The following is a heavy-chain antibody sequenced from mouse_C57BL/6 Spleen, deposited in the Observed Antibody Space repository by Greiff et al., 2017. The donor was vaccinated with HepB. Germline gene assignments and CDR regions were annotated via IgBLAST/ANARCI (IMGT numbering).Heavy chain of an antibody. CDR1: GFSLTSYA. J-gene: IGHJ3*01. V-gene: IGHV2-9-1*01. CDR3: ARNSYDYDEGAWFAY. D-gene: IGHD2-4*01. CDR2: IWTGGGT. Sequence: VQGVESGPGLVAPSQSLSITCTVSGFSLTSYAISWVRQPPGKGLEWLGVIWTGGGTNYNSALKSRLSISKDNSKSQVFLKMNSLQTDDTARYYCARNSYDYDEGAWFAYWGQGTLVTVSA.